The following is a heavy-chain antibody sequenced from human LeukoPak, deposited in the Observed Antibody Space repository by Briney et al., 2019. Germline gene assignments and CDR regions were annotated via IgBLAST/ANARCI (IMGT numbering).Heavy chain of an antibody. V-gene: IGHV4-4*07. J-gene: IGHJ4*02. D-gene: IGHD5-18*01. CDR1: GGSINNYY. CDR2: ISSSGST. Sequence: SETLSLTCTVSGGSINNYYWSWIRQPAGKGQEYIGRISSSGSTSYSPSLRSRVTISVDTSKNQFSLKLSSVTAADTAVYYCARIQYYTYGFDYWGQGTLVTVSS. CDR3: ARIQYYTYGFDY.